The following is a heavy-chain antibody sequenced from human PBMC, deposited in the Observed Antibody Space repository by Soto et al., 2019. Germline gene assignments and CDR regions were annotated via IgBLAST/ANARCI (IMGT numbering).Heavy chain of an antibody. V-gene: IGHV3-30*03. Sequence: GGALRLSCAASVFTFSNYGIHWVRQAPGKGLEWGAGISYDGNNKDYADPVKGRFTISRDNSKNTLYLQMNSLRAEDTAVFYCARDRGPMIVVSQFDYWGQGTLVTVSS. CDR2: ISYDGNNK. CDR1: VFTFSNYG. J-gene: IGHJ4*02. D-gene: IGHD3-22*01. CDR3: ARDRGPMIVVSQFDY.